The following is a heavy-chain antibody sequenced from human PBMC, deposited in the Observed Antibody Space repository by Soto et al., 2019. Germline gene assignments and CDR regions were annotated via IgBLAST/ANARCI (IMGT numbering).Heavy chain of an antibody. CDR2: ISAYNGNT. J-gene: IGHJ4*02. CDR3: ARVLSITMVRGVYDY. D-gene: IGHD3-10*01. V-gene: IGHV1-18*01. Sequence: QGLEWMGWISAYNGNTNYAQKLQGRVTMTTDTSTSTAYMELRSLRSDDTAVYYCARVLSITMVRGVYDYWGQGTLVTVSS.